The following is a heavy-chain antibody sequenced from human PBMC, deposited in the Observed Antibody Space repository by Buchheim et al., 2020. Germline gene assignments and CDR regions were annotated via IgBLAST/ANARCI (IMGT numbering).Heavy chain of an antibody. Sequence: QVQLVESGGGVVQPGRSLRLSCAASGFTFSSYGMHWVRQAPGKGLEWVAVISYDGSNKYYADSVKGRFTISRDNSKNTLYLQMNSLRAEDTAVYYCAKDGLWFEELGGMDVWGQGTT. CDR1: GFTFSSYG. CDR2: ISYDGSNK. J-gene: IGHJ6*02. V-gene: IGHV3-30*18. D-gene: IGHD3-10*01. CDR3: AKDGLWFEELGGMDV.